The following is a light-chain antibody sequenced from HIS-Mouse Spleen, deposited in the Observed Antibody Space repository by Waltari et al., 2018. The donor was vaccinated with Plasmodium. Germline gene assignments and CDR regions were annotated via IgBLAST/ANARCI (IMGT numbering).Light chain of an antibody. V-gene: IGLV3-10*01. Sequence: SYELTQPPSVSVSPGQTARITCPGDALPTKYAYLFQQKSGQAPVLAIYEGSKRTPGIPERFSGSSSGTMATLTISGAQVEDEADYYCYSTDSSGNHRVFGGGTKLTVL. J-gene: IGLJ3*02. CDR3: YSTDSSGNHRV. CDR1: ALPTKY. CDR2: EGS.